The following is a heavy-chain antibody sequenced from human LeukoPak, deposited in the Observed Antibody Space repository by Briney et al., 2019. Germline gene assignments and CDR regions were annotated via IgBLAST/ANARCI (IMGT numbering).Heavy chain of an antibody. CDR2: ISAYNGNT. Sequence: ASVKVSCKASGYTFTSYGISWVRQAPGQGLEWMGWISAYNGNTNYAQKLQGRVTMTTDTSTSTAYMELRSLRSDDTAAYYCARMALYYYYMDVWGKGTTVTVSS. J-gene: IGHJ6*03. D-gene: IGHD5-24*01. CDR1: GYTFTSYG. CDR3: ARMALYYYYMDV. V-gene: IGHV1-18*01.